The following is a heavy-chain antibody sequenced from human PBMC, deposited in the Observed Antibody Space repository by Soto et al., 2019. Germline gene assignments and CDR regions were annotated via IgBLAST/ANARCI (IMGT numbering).Heavy chain of an antibody. D-gene: IGHD6-19*01. Sequence: QVQLQELGPGLVKPSETLSLTCTVSGGSVSSGSYYWSWIRQPPGKGLEWIGYIYYSGSTNYNPSLKSRVTISVDTSKNQFSLKLSSVTAADTAVYYCAREMAGTIDYWGQGTLVTVSS. CDR3: AREMAGTIDY. V-gene: IGHV4-61*01. CDR1: GGSVSSGSYY. J-gene: IGHJ4*02. CDR2: IYYSGST.